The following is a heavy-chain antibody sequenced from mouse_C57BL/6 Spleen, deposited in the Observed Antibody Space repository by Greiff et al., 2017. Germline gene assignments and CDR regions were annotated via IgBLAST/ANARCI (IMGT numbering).Heavy chain of an antibody. CDR1: GYTFTSYG. D-gene: IGHD1-1*01. Sequence: VKLQESGAELARPGASVKLSCKASGYTFTSYGISWVKQRTGQGLEWIGEIYPRSGNTYYNEKFKGKATLTADKSSSTAYMELRSLTSEDSAVYFCARSEDGSSYAMDYWGQGTSVTVSS. CDR2: IYPRSGNT. CDR3: ARSEDGSSYAMDY. V-gene: IGHV1-81*01. J-gene: IGHJ4*01.